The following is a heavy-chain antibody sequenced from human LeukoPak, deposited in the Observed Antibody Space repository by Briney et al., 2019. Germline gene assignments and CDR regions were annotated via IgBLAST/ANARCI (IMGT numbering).Heavy chain of an antibody. Sequence: PGGSLRLSCAASGFSFIDYSISLIRQSPGKGPEWISYVMSGRGSTNYADSVKGRFTISRDNAKNSVALQLDGLRADDTAVYFCTRERRGRYYAFESWGQGTLLTVSS. J-gene: IGHJ4*02. CDR3: TRERRGRYYAFES. CDR1: GFSFIDYS. D-gene: IGHD3-16*01. CDR2: VMSGRGST. V-gene: IGHV3-11*05.